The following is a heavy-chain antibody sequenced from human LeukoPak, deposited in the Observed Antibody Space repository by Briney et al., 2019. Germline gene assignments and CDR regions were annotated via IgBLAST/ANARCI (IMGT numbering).Heavy chain of an antibody. D-gene: IGHD3-22*01. CDR1: GGSISSYY. CDR2: IYTSGST. CDR3: ARETYYYDSSGYSVNDY. V-gene: IGHV4-4*07. Sequence: PSETLSLTCTVSGGSISSYYWSWIRQPAGKGLEWIGRIYTSGSTNYNPSLKSRVTMSVDTSKNQFSLKLSSVTAADTAVYYCARETYYYDSSGYSVNDYWGLGTLVTVSS. J-gene: IGHJ4*02.